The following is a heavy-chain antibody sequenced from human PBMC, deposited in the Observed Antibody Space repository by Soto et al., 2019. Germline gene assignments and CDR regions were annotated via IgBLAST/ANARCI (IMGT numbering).Heavy chain of an antibody. D-gene: IGHD3-10*01. CDR3: ARPRMVRGVNYYYYMDV. J-gene: IGHJ6*03. V-gene: IGHV5-51*01. CDR2: IYPGDSDT. Sequence: GESLKISCKGSGYSFTSYWIGWVRQMPGKSLEWMGIIYPGDSDTRYSPSFQGQVTISADKSISTAYLQRSSLKASDTAMYYCARPRMVRGVNYYYYMDVWGKGTTVTVSS. CDR1: GYSFTSYW.